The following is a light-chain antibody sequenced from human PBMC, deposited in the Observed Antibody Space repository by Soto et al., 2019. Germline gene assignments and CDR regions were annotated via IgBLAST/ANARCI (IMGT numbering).Light chain of an antibody. CDR1: NSNIGTGYD. J-gene: IGLJ1*01. CDR3: QSYDNSRSAYV. Sequence: QSVLTQPPSVSGAPGQRVTISCTGSNSNIGTGYDVNWYQQLPGTAPKLLISANNNRPSGVPDRFSGSKSGTSASLAIAGLQAEDEADYYCQSYDNSRSAYVFGTGTKLTVL. V-gene: IGLV1-40*01. CDR2: ANN.